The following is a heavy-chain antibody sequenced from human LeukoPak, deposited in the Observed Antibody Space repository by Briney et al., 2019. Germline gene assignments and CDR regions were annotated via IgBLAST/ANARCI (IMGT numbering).Heavy chain of an antibody. D-gene: IGHD2-2*02. Sequence: PGGSLRLSCAASGFTFSSYAMSWVRQAPGKGLEWVSAISGSGGSTYYADSVKGRFTISRDNSKNTLYLQMNSLRAEDTAVYYCAKGARYCSSTGCHRNWFDPWGQGTLVTVSS. V-gene: IGHV3-23*01. CDR1: GFTFSSYA. CDR2: ISGSGGST. CDR3: AKGARYCSSTGCHRNWFDP. J-gene: IGHJ5*02.